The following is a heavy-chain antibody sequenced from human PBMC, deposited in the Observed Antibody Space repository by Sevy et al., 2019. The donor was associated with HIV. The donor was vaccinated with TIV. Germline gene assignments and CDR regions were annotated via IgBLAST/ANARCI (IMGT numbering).Heavy chain of an antibody. V-gene: IGHV3-23*01. CDR1: GFSFSSYA. CDR3: AKGGCSSGYRVDY. CDR2: IVGSGDIT. J-gene: IGHJ4*02. D-gene: IGHD6-19*01. Sequence: GGSLRLSCAASGFSFSSYAMSWVRQAPGKGLEWVSSIVGSGDITYYADSVKGRFTISRDNSKNTLYLQMNSLRVDDTAVYYCAKGGCSSGYRVDYWGQGTLVTVSS.